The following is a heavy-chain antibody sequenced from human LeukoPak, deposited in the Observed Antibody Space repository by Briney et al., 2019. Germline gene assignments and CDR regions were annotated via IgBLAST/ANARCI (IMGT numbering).Heavy chain of an antibody. CDR2: IIPIFGTA. D-gene: IGHD3-9*01. V-gene: IGHV1-69*13. CDR1: GGTFSSYA. Sequence: SVKVSCTASGGTFSSYAISWVRQAPGQGLEWMGGIIPIFGTANYAQKFQGRVTITADESTSTAYMELSSLRSEDTAVYYCARSRGNYDILTGSMDYYYYGMDVWGKGTTVTVSS. J-gene: IGHJ6*04. CDR3: ARSRGNYDILTGSMDYYYYGMDV.